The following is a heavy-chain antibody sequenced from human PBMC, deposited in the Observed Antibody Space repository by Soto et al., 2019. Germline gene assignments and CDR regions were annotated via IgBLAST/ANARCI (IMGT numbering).Heavy chain of an antibody. Sequence: EVQLVESGGGLVQPGGSLRLSCAASGFTFSSYWMTWVRQAPGKGLEWVANINEDGSGKYYVDSVKGRFTISRDNTKNSLYLQLNSLRAEDTATYYCVKAWYNDVWGYYSYYWGQGTLVTVSS. CDR2: INEDGSGK. J-gene: IGHJ4*02. CDR1: GFTFSSYW. D-gene: IGHD3-10*02. V-gene: IGHV3-7*01. CDR3: VKAWYNDVWGYYSYY.